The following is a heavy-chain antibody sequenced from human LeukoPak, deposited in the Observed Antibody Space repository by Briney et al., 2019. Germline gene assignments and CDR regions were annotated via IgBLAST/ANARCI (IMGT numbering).Heavy chain of an antibody. J-gene: IGHJ4*02. V-gene: IGHV3-21*01. CDR1: GFTFSSYS. Sequence: GGSLRLPCAASGFTFSSYSMNWVRQAPGKGLEWVSSISSSSSYIYYADSVKGRFTISRDNAKNSLYLQMNSLRAEDTAVYYCARDRGAYYYDSSGYYFDYWGQGTLVTVSS. CDR3: ARDRGAYYYDSSGYYFDY. CDR2: ISSSSSYI. D-gene: IGHD3-22*01.